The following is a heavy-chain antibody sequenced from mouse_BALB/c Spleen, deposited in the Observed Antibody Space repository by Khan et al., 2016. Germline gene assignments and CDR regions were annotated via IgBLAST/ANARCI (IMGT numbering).Heavy chain of an antibody. J-gene: IGHJ2*01. CDR1: GYSFTSYW. V-gene: IGHV1-61*01. CDR2: IHPSDSET. CDR3: ARSHYGNPYFDY. Sequence: QVQLKQSGAELVRPGTSVKLSCKASGYSFTSYWMNWVKQRPGQGLEWIGMIHPSDSETRLNQKFKDKATLTVDKSSNSAYMQRSSPTSEDSAVYYCARSHYGNPYFDYWGQGTTLTVSS. D-gene: IGHD2-1*01.